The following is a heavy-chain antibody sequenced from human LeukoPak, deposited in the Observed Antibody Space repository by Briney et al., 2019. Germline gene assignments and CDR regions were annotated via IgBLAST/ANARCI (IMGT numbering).Heavy chain of an antibody. Sequence: GGSLRLSYAASGFTFSSYVMSWVRQAPGKGLEWLSGISGSGGSTYYADSVKGRFTISRDNSKNTLYLQMNSLRAEDTAVYYCARLVTGYPNWSDPWGQGTLVTVSS. CDR3: ARLVTGYPNWSDP. CDR1: GFTFSSYV. D-gene: IGHD3-9*01. J-gene: IGHJ5*02. V-gene: IGHV3-23*01. CDR2: ISGSGGST.